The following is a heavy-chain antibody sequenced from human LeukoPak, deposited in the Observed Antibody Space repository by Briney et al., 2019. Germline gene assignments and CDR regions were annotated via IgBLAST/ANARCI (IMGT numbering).Heavy chain of an antibody. CDR2: ISAYNGNT. CDR1: GYTFTSYY. Sequence: ASVKVSCKASGYTFTSYYMHWVRQAPGQGLEWMGWISAYNGNTNYAQKLQGRVTMTTDTSTSTAYMELRSLRSDDTAVYYCARGPPYYYGSGSNIPPDYWGQGTLVTVSS. CDR3: ARGPPYYYGSGSNIPPDY. V-gene: IGHV1-18*04. J-gene: IGHJ4*02. D-gene: IGHD3-10*01.